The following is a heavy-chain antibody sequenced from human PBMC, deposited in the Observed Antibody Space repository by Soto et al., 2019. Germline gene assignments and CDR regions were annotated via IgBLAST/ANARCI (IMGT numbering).Heavy chain of an antibody. CDR1: GVTFSSYW. CDR2: FNSADSST. J-gene: IGHJ4*02. Sequence: GGSLRLSCAASGVTFSSYWIHWVRQAPGKGLVWVSRFNSADSSTTYADSVKGRFTVSRDNAKNTLYLQMNSLRAEDTAVYYCARAWRSVYGLPDYWGQGTLVTVSS. D-gene: IGHD2-8*01. CDR3: ARAWRSVYGLPDY. V-gene: IGHV3-74*01.